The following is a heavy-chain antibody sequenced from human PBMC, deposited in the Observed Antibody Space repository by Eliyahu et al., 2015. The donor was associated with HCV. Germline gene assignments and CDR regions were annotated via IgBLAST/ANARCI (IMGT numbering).Heavy chain of an antibody. J-gene: IGHJ3*02. CDR2: IYYXGST. D-gene: IGHD2-15*01. V-gene: IGHV4-31*03. CDR3: ARVGYCSGGSCSVGAFDI. Sequence: QVQLQESGPGLVKPSQXLSLTCTVSGGSISSGGXYWSWIRXPPGKGLXWIGYIYYXGSTYYNPSLKSRVTISVDTSKNQFSLKLSSVTAADTAVYYCARVGYCSGGSCSVGAFDIWGQGTMVTVSS. CDR1: GGSISSGGXY.